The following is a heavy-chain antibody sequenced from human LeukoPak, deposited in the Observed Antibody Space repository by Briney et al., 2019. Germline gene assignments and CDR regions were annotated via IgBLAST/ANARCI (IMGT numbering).Heavy chain of an antibody. J-gene: IGHJ4*02. CDR2: ISSSGGTT. V-gene: IGHV3-23*01. D-gene: IGHD1-26*01. CDR3: AKNLGNILGASTRDY. Sequence: GGSLRLSCAASGFTFSSYAMSWVRQAPGKGLEWVSSISSSGGTTYHADSVKGRFTISRDNSKNTLYLQMNSLRAEDTAVYYCAKNLGNILGASTRDYWGQGTLVAVSS. CDR1: GFTFSSYA.